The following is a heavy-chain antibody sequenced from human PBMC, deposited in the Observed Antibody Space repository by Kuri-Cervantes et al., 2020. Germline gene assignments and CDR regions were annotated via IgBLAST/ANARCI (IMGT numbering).Heavy chain of an antibody. V-gene: IGHV4-31*03. CDR3: ARQTLSHAFDI. CDR1: GGSVSSGSYY. D-gene: IGHD2-8*01. Sequence: LRLSCTVSGGSVSSGSYYWSWIRQPPGKGLEWIGYIYYSGSTYYNPSLKSRVTISVDTSKNQFSLKLSSVTAADTAVYYCARQTLSHAFDIWGQGTMVSVSS. J-gene: IGHJ3*02. CDR2: IYYSGST.